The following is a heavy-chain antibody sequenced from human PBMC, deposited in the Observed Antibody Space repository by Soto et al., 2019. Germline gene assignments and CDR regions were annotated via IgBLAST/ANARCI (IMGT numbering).Heavy chain of an antibody. V-gene: IGHV4-30-4*01. CDR1: GDSIGSGNKY. CDR2: IFSSGTT. Sequence: QVQLRESGPGLVMPSQTLSLTCTVSGDSIGSGNKYWSWIRQAPGKGLEWIVYIFSSGTTYYNPSLKSRLTMSLDPSQNQFSLKLNSVTAADTAVYFCARVPSPFDFYSAMDVWGQGTTVTVSS. CDR3: ARVPSPFDFYSAMDV. D-gene: IGHD3-16*01. J-gene: IGHJ6*02.